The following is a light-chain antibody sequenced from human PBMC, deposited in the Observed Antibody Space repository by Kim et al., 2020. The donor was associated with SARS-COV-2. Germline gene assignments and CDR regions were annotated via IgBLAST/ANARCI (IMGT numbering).Light chain of an antibody. J-gene: IGKJ2*01. V-gene: IGKV3D-15*01. Sequence: SVSPGERATLSFRASQSVSSNLAWYQKKPGQAPRLVIYGASTRAAGVPARFSGSVSGAEFTLTISNLQPEDCAVYYCQQYNKWMYTFGQGTKLEI. CDR3: QQYNKWMYT. CDR2: GAS. CDR1: QSVSSN.